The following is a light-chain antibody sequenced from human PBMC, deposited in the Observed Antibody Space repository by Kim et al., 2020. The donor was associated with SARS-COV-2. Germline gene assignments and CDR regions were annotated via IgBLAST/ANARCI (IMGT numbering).Light chain of an antibody. V-gene: IGKV3-20*01. Sequence: PGESATLSCRASQSVRGNYLAWYQQIPGQAPRLLIYGASRRVPGIPDRFSGSGSGTDFTLTISRLEPEDFALYFCQQYGSAPRLSFGGGTKV. CDR2: GAS. J-gene: IGKJ4*01. CDR3: QQYGSAPRLS. CDR1: QSVRGNY.